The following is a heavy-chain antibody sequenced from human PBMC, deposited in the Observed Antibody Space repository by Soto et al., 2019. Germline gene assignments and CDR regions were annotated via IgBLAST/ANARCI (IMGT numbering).Heavy chain of an antibody. J-gene: IGHJ4*02. V-gene: IGHV3-20*04. D-gene: IGHD6-19*01. CDR3: ARLYSSAWYGPGRY. Sequence: EVQLVESGGGVVRPGGSLRLSCAASGFTFDDYGMSWVRQAPGKGLEWVSGINWNGGSTGYADSVKGRFTSSRDNAKNSLFLQMNRLRAEDTALYSCARLYSSAWYGPGRYWGQGTLVTVSS. CDR2: INWNGGST. CDR1: GFTFDDYG.